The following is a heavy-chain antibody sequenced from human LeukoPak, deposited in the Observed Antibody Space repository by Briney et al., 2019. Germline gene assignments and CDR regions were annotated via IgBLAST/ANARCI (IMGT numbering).Heavy chain of an antibody. V-gene: IGHV3-15*01. CDR2: IKSKIDGGTT. J-gene: IGHJ4*02. Sequence: GGSLRLSCAASGFTFTNAWVSWVRQAPGKGLEWVGRIKSKIDGGTTDYAAPVKGRFTISRDNAKNSLYLQMDSLRAEDTAVYYCARDQGGATSYWGQGTLVTVSS. CDR3: ARDQGGATSY. D-gene: IGHD1-26*01. CDR1: GFTFTNAW.